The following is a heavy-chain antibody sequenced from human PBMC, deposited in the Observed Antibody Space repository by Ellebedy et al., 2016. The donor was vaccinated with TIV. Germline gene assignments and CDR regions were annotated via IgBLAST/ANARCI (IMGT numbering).Heavy chain of an antibody. CDR2: ISYDGSNK. J-gene: IGHJ4*02. Sequence: GESLKISCAASGFTFSSYGMHWVRQAPGKGLEWVAVISYDGSNKYYADSVKGRFTISRDNSKNTLYLQMNSLRAEDTAVYYCVKGAYVWGSYRFMGCFDYWGQGTLVTVSS. CDR1: GFTFSSYG. V-gene: IGHV3-30*18. CDR3: VKGAYVWGSYRFMGCFDY. D-gene: IGHD3-16*02.